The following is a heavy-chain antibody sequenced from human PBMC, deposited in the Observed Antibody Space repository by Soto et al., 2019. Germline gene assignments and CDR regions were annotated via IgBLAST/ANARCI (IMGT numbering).Heavy chain of an antibody. CDR1: GGTFSSYT. Sequence: QVQLVQSGAEVKKPGSSVKVSCKASGGTFSSYTISWVRQAPGQGLEWMGRIIPILGIANYAQKFQGRVTITADKSTSTAYMELSSLRSEDTAVYYCARSPGILVGMDVWGQGTTVPVSS. D-gene: IGHD1-26*01. J-gene: IGHJ6*02. CDR2: IIPILGIA. CDR3: ARSPGILVGMDV. V-gene: IGHV1-69*02.